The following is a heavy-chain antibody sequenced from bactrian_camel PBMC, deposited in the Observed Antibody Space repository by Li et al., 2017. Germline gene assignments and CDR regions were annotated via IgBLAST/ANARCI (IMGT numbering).Heavy chain of an antibody. V-gene: IGHV3S26*01. D-gene: IGHD4*01. Sequence: VQLVESGGGLVQPGGSLRLSCAASGFTFSSYYMIWVRQAPGKQREGVAAIAPDGDTSYGDDVKGRFTISKDNAENTLYLHLNSLKTEDTAMYYCATRPYDYSGDYNWYVGQGTQVTVS. CDR1: GFTFSSYY. J-gene: IGHJ4*01. CDR2: IAPDGDT.